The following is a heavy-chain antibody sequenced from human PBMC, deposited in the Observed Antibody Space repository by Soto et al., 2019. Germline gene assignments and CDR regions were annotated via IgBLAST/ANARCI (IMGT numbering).Heavy chain of an antibody. D-gene: IGHD3-3*01. V-gene: IGHV3-23*01. CDR3: AKDVTIFGVDPYYLAF. Sequence: GGSLRLSCAASGFTFSSYAMSWVRQAPGKGLEWVSAISGSGGSTYYADSVKGRFTISRDNSKNTLYLQMNSLRAEDTAVYYCAKDVTIFGVDPYYLAFWGKGTTVTVSS. CDR2: ISGSGGST. J-gene: IGHJ6*03. CDR1: GFTFSSYA.